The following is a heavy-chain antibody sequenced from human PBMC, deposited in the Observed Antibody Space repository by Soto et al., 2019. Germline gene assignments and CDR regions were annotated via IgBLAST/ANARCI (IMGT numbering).Heavy chain of an antibody. CDR2: MSPKTGNT. J-gene: IGHJ4*02. V-gene: IGHV1-8*01. CDR3: ARGVAAGVDF. Sequence: QVQLLQSGAEVKNPGASVKVSCKASGYTFTSLDINWMRQAPGQGLEWMGWMSPKTGNTGYAQKFQDRVTMTWNIATSTAYMDLSSLTSEYTAVYYCARGVAAGVDFWGQGTLVTVSS. D-gene: IGHD2-15*01. CDR1: GYTFTSLD.